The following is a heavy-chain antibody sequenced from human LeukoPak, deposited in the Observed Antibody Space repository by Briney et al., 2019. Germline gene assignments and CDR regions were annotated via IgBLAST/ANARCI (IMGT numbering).Heavy chain of an antibody. CDR3: ARGPVVPAKSDY. J-gene: IGHJ4*02. Sequence: PGGSLRLSCAASGFTFSSYSMNWVRQAPRKGLEWVSSISSSSSYIYYADSVKGRFTISRDNAKNSLYLQMNSLRAEDTAVYYSARGPVVPAKSDYWGQGTLVTVSS. CDR1: GFTFSSYS. V-gene: IGHV3-21*01. CDR2: ISSSSSYI. D-gene: IGHD2-2*01.